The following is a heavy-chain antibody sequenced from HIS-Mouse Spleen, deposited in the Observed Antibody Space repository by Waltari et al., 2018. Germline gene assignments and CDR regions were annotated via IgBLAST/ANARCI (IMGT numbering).Heavy chain of an antibody. V-gene: IGHV1-8*01. CDR2: MNPNSGNT. CDR1: GYTFTIYD. Sequence: QVQLVQSGAEVKKPGASVKVSCKASGYTFTIYDITWVRPATGQGLEWMGWMNPNSGNTGYAQKFQGRVTMTRNTSISTAYMELSSLRSEDTAVYYCATTIGTVTTVLDYYYGMDVWGQGTTVTVSS. D-gene: IGHD4-4*01. J-gene: IGHJ6*02. CDR3: ATTIGTVTTVLDYYYGMDV.